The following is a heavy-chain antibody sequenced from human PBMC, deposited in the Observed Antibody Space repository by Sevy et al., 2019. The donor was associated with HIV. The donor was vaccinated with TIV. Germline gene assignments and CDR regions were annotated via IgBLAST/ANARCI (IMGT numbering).Heavy chain of an antibody. CDR2: IDPSDSYT. Sequence: GESLKISCKGSGYSFTSYWISWVRQMPGKGLEWMGRIDPSDSYTNYSPSFQGHVTISADKSISTACLQWSSLKASDTAMYYCARHNLRYSYGFGWFDPWGQGTLVTVSS. CDR3: ARHNLRYSYGFGWFDP. J-gene: IGHJ5*02. D-gene: IGHD5-18*01. V-gene: IGHV5-10-1*01. CDR1: GYSFTSYW.